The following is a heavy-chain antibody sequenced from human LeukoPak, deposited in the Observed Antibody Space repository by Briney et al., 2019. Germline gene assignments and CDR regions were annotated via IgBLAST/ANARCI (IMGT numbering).Heavy chain of an antibody. CDR2: ISDSGST. CDR3: ARQGGYGPYWYFDL. CDR1: GGSISGSY. Sequence: PSETLSLTCTVSGGSISGSYWNWIRQPPGKGLEWIGYISDSGSTNYNPSLKSRVTISIDTSKNQFSLKLSSVTAADTAVYYCARQGGYGPYWYFDLWGRGTLVTVSS. J-gene: IGHJ2*01. D-gene: IGHD5-12*01. V-gene: IGHV4-59*01.